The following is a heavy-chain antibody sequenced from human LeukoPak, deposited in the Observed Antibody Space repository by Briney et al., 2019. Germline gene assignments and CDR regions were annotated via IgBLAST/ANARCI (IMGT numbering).Heavy chain of an antibody. Sequence: SETLSLTCSVSGGSISSSSYYWGWIRQSPGKGLDWIGSISYSGWSYSDPSLKSRATISVDTSKNQFSLKLTSVTAADTAVYYCARQNCTLTSCYDYYHYHMDVWGKGTAVTISS. D-gene: IGHD2-2*01. CDR3: ARQNCTLTSCYDYYHYHMDV. CDR1: GGSISSSSYY. V-gene: IGHV4-39*01. J-gene: IGHJ6*03. CDR2: ISYSGWS.